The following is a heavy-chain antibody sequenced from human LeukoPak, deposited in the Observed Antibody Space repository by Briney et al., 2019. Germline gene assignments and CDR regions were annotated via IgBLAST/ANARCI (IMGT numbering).Heavy chain of an antibody. D-gene: IGHD2-2*01. Sequence: ASVKVSCKASGYTFTSYGISWARQAPGQGLEWMGWISAYNGNTNYAQKLQGRVTMTTDTSTSTAYMELRSLRSDDTAVYYCARDRGPGVPAARPYDGDWFDPWGQGTLVTVSS. J-gene: IGHJ5*02. CDR3: ARDRGPGVPAARPYDGDWFDP. CDR2: ISAYNGNT. V-gene: IGHV1-18*01. CDR1: GYTFTSYG.